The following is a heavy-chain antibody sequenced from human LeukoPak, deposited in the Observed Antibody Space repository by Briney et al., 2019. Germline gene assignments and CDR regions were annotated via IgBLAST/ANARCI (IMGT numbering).Heavy chain of an antibody. Sequence: SETLSLTCAVYGGSFSGYYWSWIRQPPGKGLGWIGEINHSGSTNYNPSLKSRVTISVDTSKNQFSLKLSSVTAADTAVYYCARTPGLHSGSYSYDYWGQGTLVTVSS. J-gene: IGHJ4*02. D-gene: IGHD1-26*01. CDR2: INHSGST. CDR3: ARTPGLHSGSYSYDY. CDR1: GGSFSGYY. V-gene: IGHV4-34*01.